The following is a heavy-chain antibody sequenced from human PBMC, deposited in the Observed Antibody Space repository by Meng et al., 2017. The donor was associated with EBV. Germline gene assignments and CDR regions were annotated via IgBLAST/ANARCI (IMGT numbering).Heavy chain of an antibody. CDR1: GFAVSSNY. Sequence: EVQVVESGGGLILPGGSLRRCCSAAGFAVSSNYMSWVRQAPGKGLEWVSVIYRGGSTYYADSVEGRFTISRDNSKNTLYLQMNSLRAEDTAVYYCARDSGGFDYWGQRTLVTVSS. D-gene: IGHD6-19*01. J-gene: IGHJ4*02. CDR3: ARDSGGFDY. V-gene: IGHV3-53*01. CDR2: IYRGGST.